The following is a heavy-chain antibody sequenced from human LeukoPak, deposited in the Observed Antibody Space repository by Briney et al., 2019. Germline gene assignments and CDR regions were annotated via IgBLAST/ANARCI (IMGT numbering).Heavy chain of an antibody. Sequence: GASVKVSCTASGYTFTDYYMHWVRQAPGQGLEWMGWINPYSGGTNYAQKSQGGVTLTRDTSMNTAYMELSRLRSDDTAVYYCARPYYYDSSGYYYFDYWGQGTLVTVSS. CDR2: INPYSGGT. CDR3: ARPYYYDSSGYYYFDY. V-gene: IGHV1-2*02. CDR1: GYTFTDYY. D-gene: IGHD3-22*01. J-gene: IGHJ4*02.